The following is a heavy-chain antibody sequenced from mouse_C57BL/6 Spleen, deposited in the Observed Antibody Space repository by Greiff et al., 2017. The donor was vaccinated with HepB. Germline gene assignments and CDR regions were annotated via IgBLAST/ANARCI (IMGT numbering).Heavy chain of an antibody. D-gene: IGHD2-5*01. CDR2: IDPEDGET. V-gene: IGHV14-2*01. Sequence: EVQLQHSGAELVKPGASVKLSCTASGFNIKDYYMHWVKQRTEQGLEWIGRIDPEDGETKYAPKFQGKATITADPSSNTAYLQLSSLTSEDTAVYYCARRSNYSEFAYWGQGTLVTVSA. CDR3: ARRSNYSEFAY. CDR1: GFNIKDYY. J-gene: IGHJ3*01.